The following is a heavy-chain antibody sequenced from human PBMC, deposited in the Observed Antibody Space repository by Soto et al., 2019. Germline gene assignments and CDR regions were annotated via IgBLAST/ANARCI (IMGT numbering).Heavy chain of an antibody. J-gene: IGHJ5*02. CDR3: ARDPLRYYDSSGYYYVVVGFDP. V-gene: IGHV1-18*01. CDR2: ISAYNGNT. Sequence: GASVKVSCKASGYTFTSYGISWVRQAPGQGLEWMGWISAYNGNTNYAQKLQGRVTMTTDTSTSTAYIELRSLRSDDTAVYYCARDPLRYYDSSGYYYVVVGFDPWGQGTLVTVSS. CDR1: GYTFTSYG. D-gene: IGHD3-22*01.